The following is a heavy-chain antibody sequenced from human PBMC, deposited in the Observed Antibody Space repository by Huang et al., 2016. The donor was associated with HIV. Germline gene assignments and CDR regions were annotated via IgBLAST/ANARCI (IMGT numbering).Heavy chain of an antibody. CDR2: INHSWGT. CDR1: GGSFSGYY. J-gene: IGHJ6*03. D-gene: IGHD2-2*01. Sequence: QVQLQQWGAGLLKPSETLSLTCAVYGGSFSGYYWSWIRQPPGKGLAWIGEINHSWGTKHNPSLKGRVTISVDTSKNQFSLKLNSVTAADTAVYYCARGRGCSSTSCYVMYYYYYFHMDVWGKGTTVTVSS. CDR3: ARGRGCSSTSCYVMYYYYYFHMDV. V-gene: IGHV4-34*01.